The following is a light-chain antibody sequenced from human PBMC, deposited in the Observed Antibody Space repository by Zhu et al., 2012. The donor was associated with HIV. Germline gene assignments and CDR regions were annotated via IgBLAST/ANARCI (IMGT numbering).Light chain of an antibody. Sequence: DIQMTQSPSSLSVSVGDRVTITCRASQTVGQYLHWYQQRSGKAPKLLIYATPTLQTGVPSRFSGSGFGTDFTLTISSLQPEDFATYYCLQSYTAPYTFGQGTSLEI. CDR2: ATP. J-gene: IGKJ2*01. CDR3: LQSYTAPYT. CDR1: QTVGQY. V-gene: IGKV1-39*01.